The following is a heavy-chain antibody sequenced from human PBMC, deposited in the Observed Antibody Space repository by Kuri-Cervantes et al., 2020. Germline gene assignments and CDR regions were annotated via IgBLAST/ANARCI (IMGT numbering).Heavy chain of an antibody. CDR1: XXXXXSYG. CDR3: ARDXGNVPAAIPXYSYYGMDV. J-gene: IGHJ6*02. D-gene: IGHD2-2*02. V-gene: IGHV1-18*01. Sequence: ASVKVSXXASXXXXXSYGISXVRQPPGQGLXWMGXVSAXXGNTXYAQKLQGRVTXTTDTSTSTAYMXXRXLCSDXXAVYXCARDXGNVPAAIPXYSYYGMDVWGQGTTVTVSS. CDR2: VSAXXGNT.